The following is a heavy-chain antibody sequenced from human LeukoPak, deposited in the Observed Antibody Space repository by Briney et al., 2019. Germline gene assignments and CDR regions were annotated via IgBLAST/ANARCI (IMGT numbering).Heavy chain of an antibody. J-gene: IGHJ6*02. D-gene: IGHD5-18*01. CDR2: ISWNSGSI. CDR3: GKDIIDSYGSYSMDV. CDR1: GFTFSSYG. Sequence: GGSLRLSCAASGFTFSSYGMHWVRQAPGRGLEWVSGISWNSGSIGYADSAKGRFTISRDNAKNSLYLQMNSLRTEDTALYYCGKDIIDSYGSYSMDVWGQGTTVTVSS. V-gene: IGHV3-9*01.